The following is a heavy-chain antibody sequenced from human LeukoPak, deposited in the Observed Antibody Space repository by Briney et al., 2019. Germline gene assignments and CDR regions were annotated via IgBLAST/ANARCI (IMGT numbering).Heavy chain of an antibody. CDR2: IDWDDDK. CDR3: AQSLRLQPDYAFDI. V-gene: IGHV2-70*01. D-gene: IGHD4-17*01. CDR1: GFSLSTSGMC. Sequence: SGPALVKPTQTLTLTCTFSGFSLSTSGMCVSWIRQPPGKALEWLALIDWDDDKYYSTSLKTRLTISKDTSKNQVVLTMTNMDPVDTGTYYCAQSLRLQPDYAFDIWGQGTMVTVSS. J-gene: IGHJ3*02.